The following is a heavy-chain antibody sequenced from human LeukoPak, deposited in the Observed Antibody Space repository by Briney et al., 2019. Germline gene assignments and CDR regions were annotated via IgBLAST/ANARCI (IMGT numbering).Heavy chain of an antibody. D-gene: IGHD3-22*01. CDR1: GYSFANYW. J-gene: IGHJ4*02. CDR2: IYPNASDT. Sequence: GDSLKISCKGSGYSFANYWIGWVRQIPAKGREWMGIIYPNASDTRYSPSFRGQVTISADKSIATAYLRWNSLKASDTAMYYCALSSGAYDSAGYFDYWGQGTLVTVSS. CDR3: ALSSGAYDSAGYFDY. V-gene: IGHV5-51*01.